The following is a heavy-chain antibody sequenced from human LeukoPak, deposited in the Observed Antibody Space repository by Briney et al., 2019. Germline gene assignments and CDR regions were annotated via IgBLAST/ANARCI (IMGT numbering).Heavy chain of an antibody. CDR2: IASDGNNR. J-gene: IGHJ5*02. CDR1: GFTFSSYW. Sequence: GGSLRLSCAASGFTFSSYWMNWVRQVPGKGLVWVSRIASDGNNRDYADSVKGRFTISRDNAKNSLYLQMNSLRAEDTAVYYCARVGGSGYYYSLFWFDPWGQGTLVTVSS. CDR3: ARVGGSGYYYSLFWFDP. D-gene: IGHD3-22*01. V-gene: IGHV3-74*01.